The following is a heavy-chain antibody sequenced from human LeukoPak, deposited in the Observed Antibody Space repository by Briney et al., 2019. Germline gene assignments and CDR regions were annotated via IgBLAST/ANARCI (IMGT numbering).Heavy chain of an antibody. J-gene: IGHJ4*02. V-gene: IGHV3-30*18. Sequence: GRSLRLSCAASGFTFSSYGMHWVRQAPGKGLEWVAVISYDGSNKYYADSVKGRFTISRDNSKNTPYLQMNSLRAEDTAVYYCAKDSIAVAGPGYYWGQGTLVTVSS. CDR3: AKDSIAVAGPGYY. D-gene: IGHD6-19*01. CDR1: GFTFSSYG. CDR2: ISYDGSNK.